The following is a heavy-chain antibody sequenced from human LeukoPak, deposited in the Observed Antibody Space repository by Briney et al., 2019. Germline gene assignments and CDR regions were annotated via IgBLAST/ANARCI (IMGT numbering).Heavy chain of an antibody. V-gene: IGHV3-21*01. CDR3: ARELTYYYDSSGSKTHHYYGLDV. Sequence: GGSLRLSCAASGFTFSTYNMNWVRQAPGEGVEWVSSISSSTNYIYYADSMKGRFTISRDNAKNSLYLQMNSLRAEDTAVYYCARELTYYYDSSGSKTHHYYGLDVWGQGTTVTVSS. J-gene: IGHJ6*02. CDR2: ISSSTNYI. D-gene: IGHD3-22*01. CDR1: GFTFSTYN.